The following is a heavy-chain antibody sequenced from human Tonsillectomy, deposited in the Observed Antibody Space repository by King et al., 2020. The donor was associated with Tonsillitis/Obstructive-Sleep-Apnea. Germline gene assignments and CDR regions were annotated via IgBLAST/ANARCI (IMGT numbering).Heavy chain of an antibody. J-gene: IGHJ4*02. CDR3: ARDDVLGRYIDY. CDR2: INPSDGIT. CDR1: GYTFTRYC. Sequence: QLVQSGTEVKRPGASVQVSCKASGYTFTRYCIHWIRQAPGQGLDWMGIINPSDGITTYAQRFQGRVSVTRDTSTSSVYMELSSLRSEDTAVYFCARDDVLGRYIDYWGQGTLVTVSS. V-gene: IGHV1-46*01. D-gene: IGHD2-8*01.